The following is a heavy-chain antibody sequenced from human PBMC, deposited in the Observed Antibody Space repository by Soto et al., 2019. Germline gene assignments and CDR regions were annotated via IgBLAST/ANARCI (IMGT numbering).Heavy chain of an antibody. CDR3: ARGCMWGAAAGMTAYYYYYGMDV. CDR1: GGSFSGYY. J-gene: IGHJ6*02. V-gene: IGHV4-34*01. CDR2: INHSGST. Sequence: QVQLQQWGAGLLKPSETLSLTCAVYGGSFSGYYWSWIRQPPGKGLEWIGEINHSGSTNYNPSLKSRVTISVDTSKNQFSLKLSSVTAADTAVYYCARGCMWGAAAGMTAYYYYYGMDVWGQGTTVTVSS. D-gene: IGHD6-13*01.